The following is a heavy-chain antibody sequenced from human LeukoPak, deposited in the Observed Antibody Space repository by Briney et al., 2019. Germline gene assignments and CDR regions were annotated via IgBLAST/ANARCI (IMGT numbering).Heavy chain of an antibody. D-gene: IGHD3-22*01. CDR2: IHPGSSNT. J-gene: IGHJ3*02. CDR1: GYVFTNYW. V-gene: IGHV5-51*01. Sequence: GESLKISCKGPGYVFTNYWIAWVRQVPEKGLEWMGIIHPGSSNTKYGPSFQGQVAISADKSISTAYLHWNNLRASDTAMYYCASHYETSGYFGFDIWGQGTMVTV. CDR3: ASHYETSGYFGFDI.